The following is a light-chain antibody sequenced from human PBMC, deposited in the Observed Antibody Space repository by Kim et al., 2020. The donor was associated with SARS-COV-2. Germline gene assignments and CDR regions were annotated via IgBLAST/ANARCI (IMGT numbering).Light chain of an antibody. J-gene: IGLJ1*01. CDR2: YDS. CDR1: NIGSKS. Sequence: SYELTQPPSVSVAPGKTARITCGGNNIGSKSVHWYQQKPGQAPVLVIYYDSDRPSGIPERFSGSNSGNTATLTISRVEAGDEADYYCQVWESSSGHPYVFGTGTKVTVL. V-gene: IGLV3-21*01. CDR3: QVWESSSGHPYV.